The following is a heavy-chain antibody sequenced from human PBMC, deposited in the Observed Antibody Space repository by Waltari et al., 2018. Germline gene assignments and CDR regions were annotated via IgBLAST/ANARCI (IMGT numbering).Heavy chain of an antibody. CDR3: AKNGWDYGDSDY. V-gene: IGHV4-4*02. Sequence: QVQLQESGPGLVKPSGTLSLTCAVSGGSISGTNWWSWVRQPPGKGLEWIGEIYHSGRTNDNPSLKSRVTISVDKSKNQFSLKLSSVTAADTAVYYCAKNGWDYGDSDYWGQGTLVTVSS. CDR2: IYHSGRT. D-gene: IGHD4-17*01. J-gene: IGHJ4*02. CDR1: GGSISGTNW.